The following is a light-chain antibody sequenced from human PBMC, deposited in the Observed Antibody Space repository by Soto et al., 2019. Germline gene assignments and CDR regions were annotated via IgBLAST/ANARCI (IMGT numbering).Light chain of an antibody. Sequence: EIVMTQSPVPLSVSPGERATLSCRASQSVGGNLAWFQQKPDQAPRLLIYESSTRATGIPDRFSGSGSGTEFTLTISSLQSEDFAVYYCHQYNSWPLTFGGGTKVEIK. V-gene: IGKV3-15*01. CDR2: ESS. J-gene: IGKJ4*01. CDR1: QSVGGN. CDR3: HQYNSWPLT.